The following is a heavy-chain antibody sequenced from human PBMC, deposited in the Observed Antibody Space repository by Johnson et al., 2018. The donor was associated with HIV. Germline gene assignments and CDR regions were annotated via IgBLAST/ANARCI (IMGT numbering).Heavy chain of an antibody. CDR2: ISYDGSNK. CDR1: GFTFSSYD. D-gene: IGHD2/OR15-2a*01. J-gene: IGHJ3*02. Sequence: QVQLVESGGGVVQPGRSLRLSCAASGFTFSSYDMHWVRQAPGKGLEWVAVISYDGSNKYYADSVKGRFTISRDNSKNTLYVQMNNLRAEDTAVYYCARVSYDAFDIWGQGTMVTVSS. V-gene: IGHV3-30*03. CDR3: ARVSYDAFDI.